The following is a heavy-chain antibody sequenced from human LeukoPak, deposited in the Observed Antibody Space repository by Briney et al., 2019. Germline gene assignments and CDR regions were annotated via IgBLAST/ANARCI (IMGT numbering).Heavy chain of an antibody. CDR2: ISGDGGST. Sequence: PGGSLRLSCAASGLTFSSYSMNWVRQAPGKGLEWVSLISGDGGSTYYADSVKGRFTISRDNSKNSLYLQMNSLRTEDTALYYCAKDSIRTRYYGMDVWGQGTTVTVSS. CDR3: AKDSIRTRYYGMDV. J-gene: IGHJ6*02. CDR1: GLTFSSYS. V-gene: IGHV3-43*02. D-gene: IGHD3-10*01.